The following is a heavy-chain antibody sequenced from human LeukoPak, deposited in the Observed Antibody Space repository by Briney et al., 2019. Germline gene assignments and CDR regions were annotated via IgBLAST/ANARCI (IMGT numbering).Heavy chain of an antibody. Sequence: GGSLRLSCAASGFTFSDYWMSWVRRAPGKGLEWVANIKQTGSEKYYVDSVKGRFTITRDNAKNSLYLQVNSLRAEDTAVYYCARDVVSGAPGHDYWGQGTLVTVSS. CDR3: ARDVVSGAPGHDY. V-gene: IGHV3-7*03. CDR1: GFTFSDYW. J-gene: IGHJ4*02. D-gene: IGHD3-22*01. CDR2: IKQTGSEK.